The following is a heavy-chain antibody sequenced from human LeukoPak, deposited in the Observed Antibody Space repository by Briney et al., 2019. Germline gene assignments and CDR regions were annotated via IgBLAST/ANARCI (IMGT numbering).Heavy chain of an antibody. J-gene: IGHJ4*02. Sequence: SETLSLTCTVSGGSISSSSYYWGWIRQPPGKGLEWIGSIYYSGSTYYNPSLKSRVTISVDTSKNQFSLKLSAVTAADTAVYYCATIFIVGATYYYFDYWGQGTLVTVSS. CDR3: ATIFIVGATYYYFDY. CDR1: GGSISSSSYY. D-gene: IGHD1-26*01. CDR2: IYYSGST. V-gene: IGHV4-39*01.